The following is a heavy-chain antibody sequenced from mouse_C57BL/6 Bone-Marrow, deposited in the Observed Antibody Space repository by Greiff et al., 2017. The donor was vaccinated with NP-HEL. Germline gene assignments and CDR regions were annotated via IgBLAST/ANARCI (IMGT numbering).Heavy chain of an antibody. Sequence: VQLQQSGAELARPGASVKLSCKASGYTFTSYGISWVKQRTGQGLEWIGEIYPRSGNTYYNEKFKGKATLTADKSSSTAYMELRSLTAEDSAVYFCARGDPRYDVDYGGQGTTLTVSS. D-gene: IGHD2-14*01. CDR2: IYPRSGNT. V-gene: IGHV1-81*01. J-gene: IGHJ2*01. CDR3: ARGDPRYDVDY. CDR1: GYTFTSYG.